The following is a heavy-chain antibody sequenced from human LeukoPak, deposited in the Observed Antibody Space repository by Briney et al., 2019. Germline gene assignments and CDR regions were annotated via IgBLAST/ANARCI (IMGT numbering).Heavy chain of an antibody. CDR2: INHSGST. CDR1: GGSFSGYY. D-gene: IGHD1-26*01. Sequence: PSETLSLTCAVYGGSFSGYYWSWIRQPPGKGLEWIGEINHSGSTNYNPSLKSRITISVDTSKNQFSLKLSSVTAADTAVYYCATGRLLGGYRGSYMGPLIYWGQGTLVTVSS. V-gene: IGHV4-34*01. J-gene: IGHJ4*02. CDR3: ATGRLLGGYRGSYMGPLIY.